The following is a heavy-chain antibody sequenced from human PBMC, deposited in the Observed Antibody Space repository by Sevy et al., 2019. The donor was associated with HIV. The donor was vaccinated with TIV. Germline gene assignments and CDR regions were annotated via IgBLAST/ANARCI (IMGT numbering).Heavy chain of an antibody. J-gene: IGHJ4*02. Sequence: SETLSLTCTVSGGSISSSSYYWGWIRQPPGKGLEWIGSIYYSGSTYYNPSLKSRVTISVDTSKNQFSLKLSSVTAAYTAVYYCARQGGLHSYYIDYWGQGTLVTVSS. D-gene: IGHD4-4*01. CDR2: IYYSGST. CDR1: GGSISSSSYY. CDR3: ARQGGLHSYYIDY. V-gene: IGHV4-39*01.